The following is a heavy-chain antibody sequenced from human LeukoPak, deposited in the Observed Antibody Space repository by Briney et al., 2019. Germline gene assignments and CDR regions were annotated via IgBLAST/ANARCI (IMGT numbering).Heavy chain of an antibody. Sequence: PSETLSLTCPVSGGSISSYYWSWIRQPPGKGLEWIGYIYYSRSTNYNPSLKSRVTISVDTSKNQFSLKLSSVTAADTAVYYCARVLMNYYYYGMDVWGQGTTVTVSS. V-gene: IGHV4-59*01. CDR2: IYYSRST. CDR3: ARVLMNYYYYGMDV. J-gene: IGHJ6*02. CDR1: GGSISSYY.